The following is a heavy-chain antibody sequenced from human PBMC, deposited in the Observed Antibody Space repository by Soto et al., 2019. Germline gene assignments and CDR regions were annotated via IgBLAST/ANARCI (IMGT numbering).Heavy chain of an antibody. Sequence: APVKLSWEVPGYTLTELSMHWVRQAPGKGLEWMGGFDPEDGETIYAQKFQGRVTMTEDTSTDTAYMELSSLRSEDTAVYYCATAGELLGYYYYGMDVWGQGTTVTVSS. CDR2: FDPEDGET. J-gene: IGHJ6*02. V-gene: IGHV1-24*01. CDR3: ATAGELLGYYYYGMDV. D-gene: IGHD1-26*01. CDR1: GYTLTELS.